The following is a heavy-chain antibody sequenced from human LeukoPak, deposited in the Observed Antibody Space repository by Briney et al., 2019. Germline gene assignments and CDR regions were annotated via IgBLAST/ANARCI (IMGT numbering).Heavy chain of an antibody. V-gene: IGHV4-61*01. Sequence: SETLSLTCTVSGGSISSGSYYWSWIRQPPGKGLDWIGYISYSGSTNYNPSLKSRVTISVDTSKNQFSLKLSSVTAADTAVYYCARDHGSGWTWAYDYWGQGTLVTVSS. D-gene: IGHD6-19*01. CDR2: ISYSGST. J-gene: IGHJ4*02. CDR3: ARDHGSGWTWAYDY. CDR1: GGSISSGSYY.